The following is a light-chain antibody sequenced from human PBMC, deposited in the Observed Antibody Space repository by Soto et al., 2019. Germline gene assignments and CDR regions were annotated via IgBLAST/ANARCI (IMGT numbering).Light chain of an antibody. CDR1: SSDVGGFEY. CDR2: DVS. V-gene: IGLV2-11*01. CDR3: CSYAGAFIYV. J-gene: IGLJ1*01. Sequence: QSALSQPASVSGSPGQSITISCTGTSSDVGGFEYVSWYQQHPGKAPKLLISDVSKRPSGVPDRFSGSKFGNTASLTISGLQAEDEADYYCCSYAGAFIYVFGSGTKVTVL.